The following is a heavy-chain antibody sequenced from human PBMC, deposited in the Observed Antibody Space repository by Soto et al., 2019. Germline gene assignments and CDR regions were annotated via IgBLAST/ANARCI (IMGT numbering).Heavy chain of an antibody. CDR3: ARDTGYDHDAFDI. CDR2: FNPTGSMT. V-gene: IGHV1-46*01. D-gene: IGHD5-12*01. CDR1: GYSFITSYY. Sequence: ASVKVSCKASGYSFITSYYMHWVRQAPGQGLEWMGIFNPTGSMTKYSQRFQGRLTMTRDTSTSTDYMELTTLTSEDTAVYFCARDTGYDHDAFDIWGQGTMVTVSS. J-gene: IGHJ3*02.